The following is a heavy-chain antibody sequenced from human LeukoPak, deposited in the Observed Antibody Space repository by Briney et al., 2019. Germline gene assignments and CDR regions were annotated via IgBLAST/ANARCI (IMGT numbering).Heavy chain of an antibody. CDR3: APSRVYYYGSGSYFPKTLDY. Sequence: SGPTLAKPTQTLALTCTCTGFSLRTSGVGVAWIRRPPAKALEALALIYWDDDKPYRASLKSRQTLTKDTSITQVVPTSTDMDPVDTATYYCAPSRVYYYGSGSYFPKTLDYWGQGTLVTVSS. J-gene: IGHJ4*02. CDR2: IYWDDDK. CDR1: GFSLRTSGVG. V-gene: IGHV2-5*02. D-gene: IGHD3-10*01.